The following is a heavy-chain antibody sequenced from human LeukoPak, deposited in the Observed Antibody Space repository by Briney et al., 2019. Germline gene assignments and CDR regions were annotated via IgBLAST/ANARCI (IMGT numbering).Heavy chain of an antibody. CDR2: IDYSGTT. CDR3: ARVPYGDYVDY. J-gene: IGHJ4*02. CDR1: GGSISSGAYY. V-gene: IGHV4-31*03. D-gene: IGHD4-17*01. Sequence: SSETLSLTCTVYGGSISSGAYYWGWIRQHPGKGPQWIGNIDYSGTTYYNPSLKSRVTILMDTSRNQFSLKLTSLTAADTAVYYCARVPYGDYVDYWGQGNLVTVSS.